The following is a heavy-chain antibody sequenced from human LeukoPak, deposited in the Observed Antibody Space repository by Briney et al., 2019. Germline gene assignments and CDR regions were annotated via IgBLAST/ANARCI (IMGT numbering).Heavy chain of an antibody. D-gene: IGHD2-15*01. CDR1: GFTLSSYA. Sequence: GGSLRLSCAASGFTLSSYAMSSVPQAPGKGLEWVSAISGSGGSTYYADSVKGRFTISRDNSKNTLYLQMNSLRAEDTAVYYCAKDLKDRPLVVVAAWGQGTLVTVSS. J-gene: IGHJ4*02. V-gene: IGHV3-23*01. CDR2: ISGSGGST. CDR3: AKDLKDRPLVVVAA.